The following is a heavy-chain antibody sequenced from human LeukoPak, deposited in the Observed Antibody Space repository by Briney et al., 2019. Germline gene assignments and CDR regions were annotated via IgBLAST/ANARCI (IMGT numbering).Heavy chain of an antibody. CDR3: VRGTVGILATRFDY. J-gene: IGHJ4*02. D-gene: IGHD5-12*01. Sequence: GGSLRLSCAASGFTFSSYEMNWVRQAPGKGLEWLSKISNRSSYIYYADSVKGRFTISRDNAKNSLYLQMNSLRAKDTALYYCVRGTVGILATRFDYWGQGPLVTVSS. V-gene: IGHV3-21*05. CDR1: GFTFSSYE. CDR2: ISNRSSYI.